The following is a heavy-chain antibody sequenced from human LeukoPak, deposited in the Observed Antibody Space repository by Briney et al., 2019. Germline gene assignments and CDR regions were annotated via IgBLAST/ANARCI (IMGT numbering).Heavy chain of an antibody. CDR1: GYTFTNYD. Sequence: GASVKVSCKTSGYTFTNYDINWVRQATGQGLEWMGWMNPNSGNTDYAQNFQGRVTMTRDTSISTAYMELSRLRSDDTAVYYCATTAAASDAFDIWGQGTMVTVSS. CDR3: ATTAAASDAFDI. J-gene: IGHJ3*02. V-gene: IGHV1-8*01. CDR2: MNPNSGNT. D-gene: IGHD6-13*01.